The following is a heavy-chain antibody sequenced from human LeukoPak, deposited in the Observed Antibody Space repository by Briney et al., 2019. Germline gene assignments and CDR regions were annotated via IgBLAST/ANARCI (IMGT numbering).Heavy chain of an antibody. D-gene: IGHD2-15*01. CDR2: ISSSSSYI. Sequence: GGSLRLSCAASGFTFSSYSMNWVRQAPGKGLEWVSSISSSSSYIYYADSVKGRFTVSRDNAKNSLCLQMNSLRAEDTAVYYCARLALSYCSGGSCYSYGMDVWGQGTTVTVSS. CDR1: GFTFSSYS. J-gene: IGHJ6*02. V-gene: IGHV3-21*01. CDR3: ARLALSYCSGGSCYSYGMDV.